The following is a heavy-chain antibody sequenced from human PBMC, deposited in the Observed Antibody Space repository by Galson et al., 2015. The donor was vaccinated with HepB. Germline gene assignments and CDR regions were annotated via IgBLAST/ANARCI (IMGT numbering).Heavy chain of an antibody. CDR1: GFNFNNYW. CDR3: GRDWDGSEPSIDY. V-gene: IGHV3-7*01. J-gene: IGHJ4*02. Sequence: SLRLSCAASGFNFNNYWMSWVRQAPGRGLEWVANIKTDGSEKYYVDSVKGRFTISRDNTKNSLYLQMNSLSTEDTAVYYCGRDWDGSEPSIDYWGQGTLVTVSS. D-gene: IGHD3-10*01. CDR2: IKTDGSEK.